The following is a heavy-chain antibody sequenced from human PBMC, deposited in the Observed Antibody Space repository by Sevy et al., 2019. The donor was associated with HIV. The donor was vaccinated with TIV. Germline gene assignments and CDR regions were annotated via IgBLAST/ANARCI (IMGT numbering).Heavy chain of an antibody. CDR2: ISGSGGST. J-gene: IGHJ6*02. Sequence: GGSLRLSCAASGFTFSSYAMSWVRQAPGKGLEWVSAISGSGGSTYYADSVKGRFTISRDNSKNTLYLQMNSLRAEDTAVHYCAKDMFFQYCSGGSCYSRIGYYYYGMDVWGQGTTVTVSS. D-gene: IGHD2-15*01. V-gene: IGHV3-23*01. CDR1: GFTFSSYA. CDR3: AKDMFFQYCSGGSCYSRIGYYYYGMDV.